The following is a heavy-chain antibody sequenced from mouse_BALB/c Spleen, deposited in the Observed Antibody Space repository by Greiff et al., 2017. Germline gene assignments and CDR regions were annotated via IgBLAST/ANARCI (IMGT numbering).Heavy chain of an antibody. CDR1: GFTFSDYY. CDR3: ARGVPFAY. Sequence: EVQGVESGGGLVKPGGSLKLSCAASGFTFSDYYMYWVRQTPEKRLEWVATISDGGSYIYYPDSVKGRFTISRDTAKNNLYLQMSSLKSEDTAMYYCARGVPFAYWGQGTLVTVSA. CDR2: ISDGGSYI. D-gene: IGHD2-14*01. V-gene: IGHV5-4*02. J-gene: IGHJ3*01.